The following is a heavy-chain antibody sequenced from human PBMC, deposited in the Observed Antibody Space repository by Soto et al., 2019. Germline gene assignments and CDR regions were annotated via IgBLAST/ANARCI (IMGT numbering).Heavy chain of an antibody. CDR3: AKGSSASDRDSPAF. D-gene: IGHD2-21*01. V-gene: IGHV3-23*01. Sequence: VRLLESGGDLVRPGGSLTLSCAASGFTFSNFAMNWVRQAPGKGLEWVSAISGSGLSTHYSDSLQGRFTITRDNSKNTLYLKIQRLRAGDTAVYYCAKGSSASDRDSPAFWGQGTLVTVSS. CDR1: GFTFSNFA. J-gene: IGHJ1*01. CDR2: ISGSGLST.